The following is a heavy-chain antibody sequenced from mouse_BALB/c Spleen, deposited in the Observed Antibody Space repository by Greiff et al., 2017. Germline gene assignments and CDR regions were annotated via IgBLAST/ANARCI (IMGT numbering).Heavy chain of an antibody. CDR3: ARQGDYDGYAMDY. V-gene: IGHV5-6*01. D-gene: IGHD2-4*01. Sequence: EVQVVESGGDLVKPGGSLKLSCAASGFTFSSYGMSWVRQTPDKRLEWVATISSGGSYTYYPDSVKGRFTISRDNAKNTLYLQMSSLKSEDTAMYYCARQGDYDGYAMDYWGQGTSVTVSS. J-gene: IGHJ4*01. CDR1: GFTFSSYG. CDR2: ISSGGSYT.